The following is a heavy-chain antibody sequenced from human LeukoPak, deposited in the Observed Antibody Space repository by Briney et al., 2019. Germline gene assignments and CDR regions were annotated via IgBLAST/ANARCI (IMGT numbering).Heavy chain of an antibody. Sequence: GGSLRLSCAASGFTFSSYSMNWVRQAPGKGLEWVSSISSTSTDTYYADSVKGRFTISRDNAKNSLSLQMNSLRAEDTAVYYCAKGGIVPAAPLDYWGQGTLVTVSS. CDR2: ISSTSTDT. CDR3: AKGGIVPAAPLDY. V-gene: IGHV3-21*01. J-gene: IGHJ4*02. CDR1: GFTFSSYS. D-gene: IGHD2-2*01.